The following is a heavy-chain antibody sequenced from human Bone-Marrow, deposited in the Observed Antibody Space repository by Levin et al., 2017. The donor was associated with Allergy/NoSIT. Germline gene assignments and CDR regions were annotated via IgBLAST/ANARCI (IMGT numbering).Heavy chain of an antibody. V-gene: IGHV3-30*04. CDR3: ATGIVVVVAATPPSDY. Sequence: SCAASGFTFSSYAMHWVRQAPGKGLEWVAVISYDGSNKYYADSVKGRFTISRDNSKNTLYLQMNSLRAEDTAVYYCATGIVVVVAATPPSDYWGQGTLVTVSS. D-gene: IGHD2-15*01. J-gene: IGHJ4*02. CDR1: GFTFSSYA. CDR2: ISYDGSNK.